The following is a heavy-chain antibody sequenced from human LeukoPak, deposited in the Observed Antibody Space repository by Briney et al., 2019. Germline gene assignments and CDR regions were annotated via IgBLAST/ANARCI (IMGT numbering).Heavy chain of an antibody. V-gene: IGHV4-59*01. J-gene: IGHJ5*02. CDR2: IYYSGST. CDR1: GGSISSYY. D-gene: IGHD3-3*01. CDR3: ARAYTIYHNWFDP. Sequence: SETLSLTCTVSGGSISSYYWSWIRQPPGKGLEWIGYIYYSGSTNYNPSLKSRVTISVDTSKNQFSPKLSSVTAADTAVYYCARAYTIYHNWFDPWGQGTLVTVSS.